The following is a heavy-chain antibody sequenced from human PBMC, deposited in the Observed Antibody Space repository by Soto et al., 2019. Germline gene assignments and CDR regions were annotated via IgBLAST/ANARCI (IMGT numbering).Heavy chain of an antibody. CDR3: ARGGPVFITTELWNWFDP. J-gene: IGHJ5*02. CDR1: GGTFSSYA. V-gene: IGHV1-69*01. CDR2: IIPIFGTA. D-gene: IGHD3-3*01. Sequence: QVQLVQSGAEVKKPGSSVKVSCKASGGTFSSYAISWVRQAPGQGLEWMGGIIPIFGTANYAQKFQGRVTITADESTSTAYMELSSLRSEDTAVYYCARGGPVFITTELWNWFDPWGQGTLVTVSS.